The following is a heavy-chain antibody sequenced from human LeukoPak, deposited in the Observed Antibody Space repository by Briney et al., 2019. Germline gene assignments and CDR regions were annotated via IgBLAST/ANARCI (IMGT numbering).Heavy chain of an antibody. J-gene: IGHJ4*02. CDR1: GYTFTGYY. Sequence: EASVKVSCKASGYTFTGYYMNWVRQAPGQGLEWMGRINPNSGGTKYVQEFQGRVTMTRDTSISTAYMELSRLRSDDTAVYYCARDPPASDYFDYWGQGIVVTVSS. V-gene: IGHV1-2*06. CDR3: ARDPPASDYFDY. CDR2: INPNSGGT.